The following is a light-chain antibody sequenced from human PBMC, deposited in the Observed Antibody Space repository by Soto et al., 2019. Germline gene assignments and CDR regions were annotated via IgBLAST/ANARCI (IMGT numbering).Light chain of an antibody. V-gene: IGKV3-20*01. CDR1: QSVSSSF. CDR2: GAS. CDR3: QQYDSSPWT. Sequence: EIVLTQSPGTLSLSPGERATLSCRASQSVSSSFLAWYQQKPGQAPRLLIYGASSRATGIPDRFSGSGSGTDFTLTISRLEPEDFPVYYCQQYDSSPWTFGQGTQVEIK. J-gene: IGKJ1*01.